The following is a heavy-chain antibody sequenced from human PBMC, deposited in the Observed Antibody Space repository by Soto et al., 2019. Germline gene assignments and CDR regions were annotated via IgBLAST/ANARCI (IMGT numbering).Heavy chain of an antibody. J-gene: IGHJ4*02. Sequence: EVPLVESGGGLVQPGGSLRLSCAASGFTVSSNYMSWVRQAPGKGLEWVSVIYSGGSTYYADSVKGRFTISRDNSKNTLYLQMNSLRAEDTAVYYCARDGARYYYDSSGFHYWGQGTLVTVSS. CDR1: GFTVSSNY. CDR2: IYSGGST. V-gene: IGHV3-66*01. D-gene: IGHD3-22*01. CDR3: ARDGARYYYDSSGFHY.